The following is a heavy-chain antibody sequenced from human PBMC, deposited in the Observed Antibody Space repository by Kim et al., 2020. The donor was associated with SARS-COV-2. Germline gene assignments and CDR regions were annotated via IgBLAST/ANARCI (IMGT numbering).Heavy chain of an antibody. CDR3: VRDRMGGAFDI. Sequence: YAADTGKGRFTISRDNAKNSRYLKMNSLRDEDTAVYFCVRDRMGGAFDIWGQGTMVTVSS. V-gene: IGHV3-48*02. J-gene: IGHJ3*02. D-gene: IGHD3-16*01.